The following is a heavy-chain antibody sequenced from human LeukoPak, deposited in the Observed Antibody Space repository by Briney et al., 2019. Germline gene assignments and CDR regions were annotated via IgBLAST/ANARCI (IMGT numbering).Heavy chain of an antibody. CDR2: IWYDGSNK. CDR3: ARDRPGGAYYYYYMDV. Sequence: GGSLRLSCAASGFTFSSYGMHWVRQAPGKGLEWVAVIWYDGSNKYYADSVKGRFTISRDNSKNTLYLQMNSLRAEDTAVYYCARDRPGGAYYYYYMDVWGKGTTVTVSS. CDR1: GFTFSSYG. J-gene: IGHJ6*03. D-gene: IGHD1-26*01. V-gene: IGHV3-33*01.